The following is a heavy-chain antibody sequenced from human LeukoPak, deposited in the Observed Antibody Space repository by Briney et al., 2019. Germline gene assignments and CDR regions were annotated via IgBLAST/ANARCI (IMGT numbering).Heavy chain of an antibody. V-gene: IGHV4-59*01. Sequence: SETLSLTCTVSGGSISSYYWSWIRPPPGKGLEWIGYIYYSGSTNYNPSLKSRVTISVDTSKNQFSLKVSSVTAADTAVYYCARSHSVWTSFDYWGQGTLVTVSS. CDR1: GGSISSYY. J-gene: IGHJ4*02. CDR3: ARSHSVWTSFDY. CDR2: IYYSGST. D-gene: IGHD3/OR15-3a*01.